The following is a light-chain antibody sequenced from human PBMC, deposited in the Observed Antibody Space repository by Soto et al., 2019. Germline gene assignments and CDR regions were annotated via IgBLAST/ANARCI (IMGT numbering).Light chain of an antibody. CDR3: SSYAGSNILV. J-gene: IGLJ1*01. CDR1: SGDLGDYNY. CDR2: EVS. V-gene: IGLV2-8*01. Sequence: QSALTQPPSASGSPGQSVTISCTTTSGDLGDYNYVSWYQQHPGKAPKLMIYEVSKRPSGVPDRFSGSKSGYTASLTVSGLQAEDEADYYCSSYAGSNILVFGTGTKVTVL.